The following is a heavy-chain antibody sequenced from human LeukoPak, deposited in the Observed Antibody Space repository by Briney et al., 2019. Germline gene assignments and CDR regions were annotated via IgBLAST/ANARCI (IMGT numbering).Heavy chain of an antibody. J-gene: IGHJ4*02. CDR1: GFTFSSAA. CDR3: AKGPQLYSGYHPDY. V-gene: IGHV3-23*01. CDR2: ITGSDDKT. D-gene: IGHD5-12*01. Sequence: GGSLRLSCAASGFTFSSAALTWVRQAPGKGLEWASTITGSDDKTYYADSVKGRFTISRDFSRNTVGLQMNSLRIEDTAIYYCAKGPQLYSGYHPDYWGQGTLVTVSS.